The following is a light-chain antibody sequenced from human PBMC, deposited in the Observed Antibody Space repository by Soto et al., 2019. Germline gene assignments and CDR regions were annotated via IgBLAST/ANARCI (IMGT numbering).Light chain of an antibody. J-gene: IGKJ1*01. CDR1: QSVSTW. CDR2: DAS. Sequence: DIQRTQSPSTLSASVGDSVTVTCRASQSVSTWLAWYQQKPGKAPKLLISDASSFESGVPSRFSGSGSGTEFTLTISSLQPDDFATYYCQQYHTWPFGQRTKVDIK. CDR3: QQYHTWP. V-gene: IGKV1-5*01.